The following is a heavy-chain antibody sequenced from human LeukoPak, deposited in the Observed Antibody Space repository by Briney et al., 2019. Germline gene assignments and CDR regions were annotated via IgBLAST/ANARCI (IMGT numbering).Heavy chain of an antibody. J-gene: IGHJ2*01. D-gene: IGHD4-17*01. CDR2: ISESGYST. Sequence: GGSLRLSCTVSGFTFSNYAMSWVRQAPGKGLEWVSSISESGYSTFYADSVKGRFTISRDNSKNTLFLQMNSLRVEDTAVYYCTKHDYGDYRDFDLWGRGTLVTVSS. CDR3: TKHDYGDYRDFDL. CDR1: GFTFSNYA. V-gene: IGHV3-23*01.